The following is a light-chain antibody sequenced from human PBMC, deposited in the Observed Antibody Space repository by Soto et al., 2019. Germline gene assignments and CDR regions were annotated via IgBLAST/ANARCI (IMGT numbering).Light chain of an antibody. V-gene: IGKV3-15*01. J-gene: IGKJ4*01. CDR3: QQYNNWPHT. Sequence: EVVMPQSPATLSVSPGERATLSCRASQSISSNLAWYQQKPGQAPRLLIYGPSTRATGIPARFSGSGSGTEFTLTISSLQSEDFAVYYCQQYNNWPHTFGGGTKWIS. CDR1: QSISSN. CDR2: GPS.